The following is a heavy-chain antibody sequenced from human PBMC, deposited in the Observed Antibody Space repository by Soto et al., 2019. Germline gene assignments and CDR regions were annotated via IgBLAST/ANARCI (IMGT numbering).Heavy chain of an antibody. V-gene: IGHV1-3*01. CDR3: AKVGAYYYDSSGSHNWFDP. J-gene: IGHJ5*02. CDR1: GYTFTSYA. D-gene: IGHD3-22*01. Sequence: ASVKVSCKASGYTFTSYAMHWVRQAPGQRLEWMGWINAGNGNTKYSQKFQGRVTITRDTSASTAYMELSSLRSEDTAVYYCAKVGAYYYDSSGSHNWFDPWGQGTLVTVSS. CDR2: INAGNGNT.